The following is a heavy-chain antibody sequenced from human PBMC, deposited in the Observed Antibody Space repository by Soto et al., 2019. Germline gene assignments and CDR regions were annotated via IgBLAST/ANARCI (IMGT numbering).Heavy chain of an antibody. J-gene: IGHJ6*02. CDR2: IVPRFGSP. CDR1: GGTFSDFA. CDR3: ARDRIQLRLGKYSFNGMDV. Sequence: QVQLVQSGAEMRKPGSSLRVSCKASGGTFSDFAFSWVRQAPGQGLEWRGGIVPRFGSPNYAQKFGGRVTISADTSTSTVYMEESSLRFDDTAVYFCARDRIQLRLGKYSFNGMDVWGQGTTITVSS. D-gene: IGHD3-16*01. V-gene: IGHV1-69*06.